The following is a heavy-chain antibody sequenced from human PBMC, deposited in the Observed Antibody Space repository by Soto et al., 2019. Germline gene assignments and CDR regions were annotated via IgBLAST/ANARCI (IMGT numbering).Heavy chain of an antibody. CDR3: ARDRTRFADY. D-gene: IGHD1-1*01. Sequence: VGSLRLSCAASGLTFSGCARSWVRQAPGKGLDYVSTIHGDGDYIHYSDSVKGRFTISRDNSKNTLYLQMNTLRAEDTAIYYCARDRTRFADYWGPGTMVTVSS. CDR1: GLTFSGCA. V-gene: IGHV3-23*01. J-gene: IGHJ4*02. CDR2: IHGDGDYI.